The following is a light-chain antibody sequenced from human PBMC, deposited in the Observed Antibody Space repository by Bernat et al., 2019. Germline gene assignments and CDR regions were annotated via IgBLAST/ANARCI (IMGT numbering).Light chain of an antibody. CDR1: SSDVGSYNL. CDR2: EVS. CDR3: CAYAGDDAWV. Sequence: QSALTPPASVSGSLGQSITISCTGTSSDVGSYNLVSWYQHHPGKAPKLIIFEVSKRPLGISDRFSASMSGNTASLTISGLQAEDEAEYQCCAYAGDDAWVFGGSTRLTVL. J-gene: IGLJ3*02. V-gene: IGLV2-23*02.